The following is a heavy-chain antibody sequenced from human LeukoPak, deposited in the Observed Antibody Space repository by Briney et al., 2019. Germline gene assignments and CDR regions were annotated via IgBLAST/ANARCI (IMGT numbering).Heavy chain of an antibody. V-gene: IGHV4-39*01. D-gene: IGHD4-23*01. CDR3: ARHSSMTTVAFDY. CDR2: IYYSGST. CDR1: GGSISGSNYY. J-gene: IGHJ4*02. Sequence: SETLSLTCTVSGGSISGSNYYWGWIRQPPGRGLEWIGSIYYSGSTNYNPSLKSRVTISVDTSKRQFSLELRSVTAADTAVYYCARHSSMTTVAFDYWGQGTLGTVSS.